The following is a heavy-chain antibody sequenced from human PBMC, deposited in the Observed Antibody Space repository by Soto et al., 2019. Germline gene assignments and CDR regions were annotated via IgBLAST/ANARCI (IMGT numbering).Heavy chain of an antibody. Sequence: QVQLVQSGGEVKKPGTSVKVSCTASGYTFTSYGISWVRQAPGQGLEWMGWLSGYNGNTNYAQKFQGRVTMTTDTSTTTAYMELRSLSSDDTAVYYCARMGDGPYYYYGLDVWGPGTTVTVSS. CDR2: LSGYNGNT. V-gene: IGHV1-18*01. CDR3: ARMGDGPYYYYGLDV. D-gene: IGHD3-16*01. CDR1: GYTFTSYG. J-gene: IGHJ6*02.